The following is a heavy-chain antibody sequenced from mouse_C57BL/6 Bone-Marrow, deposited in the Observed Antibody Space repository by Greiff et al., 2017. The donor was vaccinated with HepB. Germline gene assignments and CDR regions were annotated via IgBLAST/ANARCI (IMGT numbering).Heavy chain of an antibody. J-gene: IGHJ3*01. CDR3: ARQDGYAWFAY. D-gene: IGHD2-2*01. Sequence: EVMLVESGGDLVKPGGSLKLSCAASGFTFSSYGMSWVRQTPDKRLEWVATISSGGSYTYYPDSVKGRFTISRDNAKNTLYLKMSSLKSEDTAMYYCARQDGYAWFAYWGQGTLVTVSA. CDR2: ISSGGSYT. CDR1: GFTFSSYG. V-gene: IGHV5-6*01.